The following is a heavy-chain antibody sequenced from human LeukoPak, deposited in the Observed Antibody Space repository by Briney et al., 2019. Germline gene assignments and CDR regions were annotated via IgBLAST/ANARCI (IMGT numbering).Heavy chain of an antibody. Sequence: GGSLRLSCAASGFTFSSYPMNWVRQAPGKGLEWVSSISSSSSYIYYADSVKGRFTISRDNAKNSLCLQMNSLRAEDTAVYYCARDLGISWYNFLYWGQGTLVIVSS. J-gene: IGHJ4*02. CDR3: ARDLGISWYNFLY. V-gene: IGHV3-21*01. CDR2: ISSSSSYI. D-gene: IGHD6-13*01. CDR1: GFTFSSYP.